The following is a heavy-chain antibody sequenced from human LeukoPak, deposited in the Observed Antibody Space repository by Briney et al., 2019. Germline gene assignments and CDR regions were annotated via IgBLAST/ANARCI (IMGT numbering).Heavy chain of an antibody. Sequence: TSETLSLTCTVSGGSISSSSYYWGWIRQPPGKGLEWIGSIYYSGSTYYNPSLKSRVTISVDTSKNQFSLKLSSVTAADTAVYYCAVGKRGSGWLTPLYYFDYWGQGTLVTVSS. D-gene: IGHD6-19*01. J-gene: IGHJ4*02. CDR3: AVGKRGSGWLTPLYYFDY. CDR1: GGSISSSSYY. CDR2: IYYSGST. V-gene: IGHV4-39*01.